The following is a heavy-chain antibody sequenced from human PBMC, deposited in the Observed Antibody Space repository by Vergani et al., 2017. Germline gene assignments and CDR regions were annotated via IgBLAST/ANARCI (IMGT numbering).Heavy chain of an antibody. CDR2: ISYDGSNK. CDR3: AKEGGNFYSYMDV. CDR1: GFTFISYG. Sequence: QVQLVESGGGVVQPGRSLRLSCAASGFTFISYGIHWVRQAPGKGLEWVAVISYDGSNKYYADSVKGRFTISRDNSKNTLYLQMNSLRAEDTAVYYCAKEGGNFYSYMDVWGKGTTVTASS. V-gene: IGHV3-30*18. J-gene: IGHJ6*03. D-gene: IGHD3-16*01.